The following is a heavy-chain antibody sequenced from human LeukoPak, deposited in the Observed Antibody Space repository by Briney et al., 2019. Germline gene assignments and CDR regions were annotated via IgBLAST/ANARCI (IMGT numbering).Heavy chain of an antibody. J-gene: IGHJ5*02. CDR2: INHSGDT. CDR3: ARGPGTVGLSP. Sequence: SETLSLTCNVSGGAFTNYYWSWIRQTPEKGLEWIGQINHSGDTSYNPSLRSRITLSVDRSKNQFSLKVTSVTAADTGVYYCARGPGTVGLSPWGQGTLVTVSS. D-gene: IGHD1/OR15-1a*01. V-gene: IGHV4-34*01. CDR1: GGAFTNYY.